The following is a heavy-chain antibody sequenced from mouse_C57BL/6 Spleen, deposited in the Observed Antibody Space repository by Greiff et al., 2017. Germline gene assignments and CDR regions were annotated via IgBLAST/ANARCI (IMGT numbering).Heavy chain of an antibody. D-gene: IGHD2-4*01. Sequence: VQLQQSGPELVKPGASVKMSCKASGYTFTDYNMHWVKQSHGKSLEWIGYINPNNGGTSYNQKFKGKATLTVNKSSSTAYMELRSLTSEDSAVYYCARSSYDYDEEGFAYWGQGTLVTVSA. CDR1: GYTFTDYN. J-gene: IGHJ3*01. V-gene: IGHV1-22*01. CDR2: INPNNGGT. CDR3: ARSSYDYDEEGFAY.